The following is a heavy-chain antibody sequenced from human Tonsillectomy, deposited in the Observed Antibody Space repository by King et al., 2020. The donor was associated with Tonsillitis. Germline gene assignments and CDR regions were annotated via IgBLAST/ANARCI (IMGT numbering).Heavy chain of an antibody. CDR2: IYYSGST. CDR3: ASNPSGWYYFDY. CDR1: GGSISSYY. J-gene: IGHJ4*02. D-gene: IGHD6-19*01. V-gene: IGHV4-59*01. Sequence: VQLQESGPGLVKPSETLSLTCTVSGGSISSYYWSWIRQPPGKGLEWIGYIYYSGSTNYNPSPKSRVTISVDTSKNQFSLKLSSVTAADTAVYYCASNPSGWYYFDYWGQGTLVTVSS.